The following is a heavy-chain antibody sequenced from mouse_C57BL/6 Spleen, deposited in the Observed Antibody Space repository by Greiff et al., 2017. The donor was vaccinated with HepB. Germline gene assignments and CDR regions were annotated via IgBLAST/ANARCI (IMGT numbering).Heavy chain of an antibody. CDR3: AMNGPYDYDGDYFDY. Sequence: QVQLKESGAELVKPGASVKVSCKASGYTFTSYWMHWVKQRPGQGLEWIGRIHPSDSDTNYNQKFKGKATLTVDKSSSTAYMQLSSLTSEDSAVYYCAMNGPYDYDGDYFDYWGQGTTLTVSS. V-gene: IGHV1-74*01. J-gene: IGHJ2*01. CDR1: GYTFTSYW. D-gene: IGHD2-4*01. CDR2: IHPSDSDT.